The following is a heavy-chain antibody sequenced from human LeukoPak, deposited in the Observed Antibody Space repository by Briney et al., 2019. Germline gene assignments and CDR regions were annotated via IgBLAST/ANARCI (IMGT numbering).Heavy chain of an antibody. J-gene: IGHJ4*02. V-gene: IGHV3-74*01. Sequence: PGGSLRLSCAVSGFTFSSYYVHWVRQTPGKGLVWVSRISSDGSNTNYADSVKGRFTISRDNAKNTLYLQMNSLRAEDTAVYYCIRVPYWGQGALVTVSS. CDR2: ISSDGSNT. CDR1: GFTFSSYY. CDR3: IRVPY.